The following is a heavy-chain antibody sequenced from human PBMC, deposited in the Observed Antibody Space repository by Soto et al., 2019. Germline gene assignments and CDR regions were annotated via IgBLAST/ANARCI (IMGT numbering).Heavy chain of an antibody. CDR2: ISSSGSTI. V-gene: IGHV3-48*03. D-gene: IGHD6-6*01. CDR1: GFTFRSYE. CDR3: ASGRYSSSSLYYYYYGMDV. J-gene: IGHJ6*02. Sequence: GGSLRLSCAASGFTFRSYEMNWVRQAPGKGLEWVSYISSSGSTIYYADSVKGRFTISRDNAKNSLYLQMNSLRAEDTAVYYCASGRYSSSSLYYYYYGMDVWGQGTTVTVSS.